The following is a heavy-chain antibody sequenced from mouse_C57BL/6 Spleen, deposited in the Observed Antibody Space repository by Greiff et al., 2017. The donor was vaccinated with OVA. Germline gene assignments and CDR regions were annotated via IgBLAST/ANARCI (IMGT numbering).Heavy chain of an antibody. CDR2: IYPYNGVS. CDR3: ATGSSYWDFAV. CDR1: GYSFTGYY. J-gene: IGHJ1*03. V-gene: IGHV1-31*01. Sequence: VHVKQSGPELVKPGASVKISCKASGYSFTGYYMHWVKQSHGNVLDWIGYIYPYNGVSSYNQKFKGKATLTVDKSSSTAYMELRSLTSEYSAVYYCATGSSYWDFAVWGTGTTVTVSS. D-gene: IGHD1-1*01.